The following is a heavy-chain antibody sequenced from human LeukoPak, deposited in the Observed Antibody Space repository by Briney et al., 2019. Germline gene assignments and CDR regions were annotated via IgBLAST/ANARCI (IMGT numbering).Heavy chain of an antibody. CDR3: AKDRRESSGLGAFDI. V-gene: IGHV3-23*01. D-gene: IGHD6-19*01. Sequence: HPGGSLRLSCAVPGFTFSNYAMHWVRQAPGKGLEWVSGISGSGGGAHHADSVKGRFTISRDNFKNTLYLQMSSLRAEDTALYYCAKDRRESSGLGAFDIWGQGTLVTVSS. CDR2: ISGSGGGA. CDR1: GFTFSNYA. J-gene: IGHJ3*02.